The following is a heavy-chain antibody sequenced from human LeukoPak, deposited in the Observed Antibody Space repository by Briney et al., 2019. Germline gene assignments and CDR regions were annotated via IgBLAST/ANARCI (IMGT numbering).Heavy chain of an antibody. CDR1: GFTFSSYR. V-gene: IGHV3-7*01. Sequence: GGSLRLSCAASGFTFSSYRMSWVRQAPGKGLEWVANIKQDGSEKYYVDSVKGRFTISRDNAKNSLYLQMNSLRAEDTAVYYCARDNLAGRGYYYGMDVWGQGTTVTVSS. J-gene: IGHJ6*02. CDR3: ARDNLAGRGYYYGMDV. CDR2: IKQDGSEK.